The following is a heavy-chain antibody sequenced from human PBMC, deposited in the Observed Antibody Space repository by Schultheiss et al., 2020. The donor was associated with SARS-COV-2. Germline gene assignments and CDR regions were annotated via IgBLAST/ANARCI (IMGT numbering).Heavy chain of an antibody. D-gene: IGHD3-22*01. V-gene: IGHV4-59*01. Sequence: SETLSLTCTVSGGSISSYYWSWIRQPPGKGLEWIGYIYYSGSTNYNPSLKSRVTISVDTSKNQFSLKLSSVTAADTAVYYCAAGYPYYYDSSGYRPNDAFDIWGQGTMVTVSS. CDR1: GGSISSYY. CDR2: IYYSGST. CDR3: AAGYPYYYDSSGYRPNDAFDI. J-gene: IGHJ3*02.